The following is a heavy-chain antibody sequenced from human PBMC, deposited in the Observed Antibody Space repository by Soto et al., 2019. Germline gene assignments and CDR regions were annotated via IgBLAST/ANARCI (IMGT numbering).Heavy chain of an antibody. CDR2: IYPGDSDT. Sequence: EVQLVQSGAEVKKPGESLKISCKGSGYSFTSYWIGWVRQMPGKGLEWMGIIYPGDSDTRYSPSFQGQVSISADKSISTAYLQWSSLKASDTAMYYCARLTMVRGVTGYFDLWGRGTLVTVSS. CDR1: GYSFTSYW. V-gene: IGHV5-51*03. D-gene: IGHD3-10*01. J-gene: IGHJ2*01. CDR3: ARLTMVRGVTGYFDL.